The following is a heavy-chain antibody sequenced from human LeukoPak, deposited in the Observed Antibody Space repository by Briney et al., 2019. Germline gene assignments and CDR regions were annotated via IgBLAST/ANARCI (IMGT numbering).Heavy chain of an antibody. CDR3: ARDNYYGSGYEYFQH. CDR2: ISSSSSYI. V-gene: IGHV3-21*01. Sequence: PGGSLRLSCAASGFTFSSYSVNWVRQAPGKGLEWVSSISSSSSYIYYADSVKGRFTISRDNAKNSLYLQMNSLRAEDTAVYYCARDNYYGSGYEYFQHWGQGTLVTVSS. J-gene: IGHJ1*01. D-gene: IGHD3-10*01. CDR1: GFTFSSYS.